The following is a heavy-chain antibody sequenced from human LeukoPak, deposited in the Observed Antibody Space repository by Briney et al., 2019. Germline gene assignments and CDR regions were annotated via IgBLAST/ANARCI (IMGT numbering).Heavy chain of an antibody. CDR2: IYSGADT. Sequence: PGGSLRLSCAASGFPVSSNYMSWVRQAPGKGLEWVSVIYSGADTYYAESVKGRFTISRDNSKNTLYLQMNSLRAEDTAVYYCGRGFAVVPAGLMDVWGKGTTVTVSS. J-gene: IGHJ6*03. D-gene: IGHD2-2*01. V-gene: IGHV3-66*02. CDR3: GRGFAVVPAGLMDV. CDR1: GFPVSSNY.